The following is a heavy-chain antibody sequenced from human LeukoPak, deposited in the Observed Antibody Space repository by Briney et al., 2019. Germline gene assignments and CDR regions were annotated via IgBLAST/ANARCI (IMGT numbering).Heavy chain of an antibody. CDR1: GFTVSTNY. Sequence: GGSLRLSCAASGFTVSTNYMSWVRQAPGKGLEWVSVIYSGGSTYYADSVKGRFTISRDNSKNTLYLQMNSLRAEDTALYYCARGRGRVGGGGGDYWGQGTLVTVSS. CDR2: IYSGGST. V-gene: IGHV3-53*01. CDR3: ARGRGRVGGGGGDY. J-gene: IGHJ4*02. D-gene: IGHD3-16*01.